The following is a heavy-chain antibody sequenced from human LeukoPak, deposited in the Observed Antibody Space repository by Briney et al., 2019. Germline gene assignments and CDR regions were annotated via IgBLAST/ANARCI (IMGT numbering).Heavy chain of an antibody. CDR3: ARDRYCSSTSCDTGDYYYYYMDV. J-gene: IGHJ6*03. V-gene: IGHV4-61*02. CDR2: IYTSGST. D-gene: IGHD2-2*01. Sequence: SATLSLTCTVSGVSMSSGSYYWSWLRQPAGKGLEWIGRIYTSGSTNYNPSLERPATISVDTSNNKFYLKLSSVTAADTAVYYCARDRYCSSTSCDTGDYYYYYMDVWGKGTTVTVSS. CDR1: GVSMSSGSYY.